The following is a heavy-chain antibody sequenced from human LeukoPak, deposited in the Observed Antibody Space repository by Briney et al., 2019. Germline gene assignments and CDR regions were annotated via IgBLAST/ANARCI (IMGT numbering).Heavy chain of an antibody. CDR3: ARHGGVLRYFDWFATHDY. CDR2: IYYSGNT. J-gene: IGHJ4*02. D-gene: IGHD3-9*01. V-gene: IGHV4-39*01. Sequence: PSETLSLTCTVSGGSISSSSYYWGWIRQPPGKGLEWIGNIYYSGNTYYSPSLKSRVTISVDTSKNQFSLKLSSVTAADTAVYYCARHGGVLRYFDWFATHDYWGQGTLVTVSS. CDR1: GGSISSSSYY.